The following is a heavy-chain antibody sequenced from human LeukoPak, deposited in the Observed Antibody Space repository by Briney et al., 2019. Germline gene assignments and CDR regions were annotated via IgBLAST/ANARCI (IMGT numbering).Heavy chain of an antibody. CDR2: ISWNSGSI. CDR1: GFTFDDYA. J-gene: IGHJ4*02. V-gene: IGHV3-9*01. D-gene: IGHD3-10*01. CDR3: AKAYGSGSYAAPLDY. Sequence: GGSLRLSCAASGFTFDDYAMHWVRQAPGKGLEWVSGISWNSGSIGYADSVKGRFTISRDNAKNSLYLQMNSLRAEDTALYYCAKAYGSGSYAAPLDYWGQGTLVTVSS.